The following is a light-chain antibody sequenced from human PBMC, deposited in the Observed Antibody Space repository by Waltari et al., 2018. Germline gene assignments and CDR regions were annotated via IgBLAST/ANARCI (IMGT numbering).Light chain of an antibody. CDR2: VAS. CDR3: QQSYSTLP. J-gene: IGKJ4*01. CDR1: QSISSY. V-gene: IGKV1-39*01. Sequence: DIHMTQSPSSLSASVGDRVTITCRASQSISSYLTWYQQKPGKAPNLLIYVASSLQSGVPSRFSGSGSGTDFTLTISSLQPEDFATYYCQQSYSTLPFGGGTKVEIK.